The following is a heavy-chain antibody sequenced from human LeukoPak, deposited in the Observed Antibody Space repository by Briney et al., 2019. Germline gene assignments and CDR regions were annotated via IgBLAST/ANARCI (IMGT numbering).Heavy chain of an antibody. Sequence: SETLSLTCTVSGYSISSGYYWGWIRQPPGKGLEWIGEINHSGSTNYNPSLKSRVTISVDTSKNQFSLKLSSVTAADTAVYYCARLGYSSSWYADYWGQGTLVTVSS. CDR3: ARLGYSSSWYADY. CDR1: GYSISSGYY. V-gene: IGHV4-38-2*02. D-gene: IGHD6-13*01. CDR2: INHSGST. J-gene: IGHJ4*02.